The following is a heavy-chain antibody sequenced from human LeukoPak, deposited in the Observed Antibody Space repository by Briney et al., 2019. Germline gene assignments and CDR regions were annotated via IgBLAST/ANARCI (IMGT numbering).Heavy chain of an antibody. CDR2: IYYSGST. D-gene: IGHD5-18*01. CDR3: ARGTRYSYIFAY. J-gene: IGHJ4*02. CDR1: GGSISSYY. V-gene: IGHV4-59*01. Sequence: PSETLSLTCTVSGGSISSYYWSWIRQPPGKGLEWIGYIYYSGSTNYNAPLKSRVTITIDTSKNQFSLKVSYVTAGDTAVYYCARGTRYSYIFAYWGQGTLVTVSS.